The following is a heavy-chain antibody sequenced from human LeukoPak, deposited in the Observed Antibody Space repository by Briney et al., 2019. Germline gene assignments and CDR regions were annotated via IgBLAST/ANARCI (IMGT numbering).Heavy chain of an antibody. CDR2: IIPIFGTA. D-gene: IGHD6-19*01. V-gene: IGHV1-69*01. Sequence: ASVKVSCKASGGTFSSYAISWVRQAPGQGLEWMGGIIPIFGTANYAQKFQGRVTITADESTSTAYMELSSLRSEDTAVYYCARDRRIAVAGLFDYWGQGTLVTVSS. J-gene: IGHJ4*02. CDR3: ARDRRIAVAGLFDY. CDR1: GGTFSSYA.